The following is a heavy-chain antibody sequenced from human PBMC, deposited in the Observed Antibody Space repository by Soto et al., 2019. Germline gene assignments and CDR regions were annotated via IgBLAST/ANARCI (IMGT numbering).Heavy chain of an antibody. CDR1: GGSLSSYY. V-gene: IGHV4-59*01. D-gene: IGHD6-25*01. J-gene: IGHJ5*02. CDR2: VYFSGNT. Sequence: SETLSLTCTVSGGSLSSYYWTWIRQSPGKGLEWIGYVYFSGNTNYNPSLKSRVTISIDTSKNQFSLRLASVTAADTAFYYCGSVRPSGYVMSWGQGTLVTVSS. CDR3: GSVRPSGYVMS.